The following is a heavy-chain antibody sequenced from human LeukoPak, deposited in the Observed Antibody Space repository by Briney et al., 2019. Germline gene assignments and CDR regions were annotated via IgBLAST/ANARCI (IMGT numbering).Heavy chain of an antibody. Sequence: ASETLSLTCTVSGGSISSSSYYWGWIRQPPGKGLEWIGSIYYSGSTYYNPSLKSRVTISVDTSKNQFSLKLSSVTAADTAVYYCARVGGITPFDYWGQGTLVTVSS. CDR2: IYYSGST. CDR1: GGSISSSSYY. CDR3: ARVGGITPFDY. V-gene: IGHV4-39*07. D-gene: IGHD3-10*01. J-gene: IGHJ4*02.